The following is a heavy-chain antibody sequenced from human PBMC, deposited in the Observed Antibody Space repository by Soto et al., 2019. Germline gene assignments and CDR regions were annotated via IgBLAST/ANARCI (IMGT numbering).Heavy chain of an antibody. CDR1: GLTFSNND. CDR3: AKNSGWFNA. J-gene: IGHJ5*02. Sequence: GGSLRLSCVASGLTFSNNDMTWVRQAPGKGLEWVSTIDGTSTFSNYADSVEGRCTISRDNSRNTVYLQMNSLRADDTDVYYCAKNSGWFNAWGQGTLVTVSS. D-gene: IGHD3-10*01. V-gene: IGHV3-23*05. CDR2: IDGTSTFS.